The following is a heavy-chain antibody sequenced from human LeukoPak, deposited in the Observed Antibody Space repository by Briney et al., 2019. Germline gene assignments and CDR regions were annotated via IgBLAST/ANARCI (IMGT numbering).Heavy chain of an antibody. V-gene: IGHV3-20*04. D-gene: IGHD5-18*01. J-gene: IGHJ4*02. CDR1: GFTFDDYG. Sequence: GGSLRLSCAASGFTFDDYGMSWVRQAPGKGLEWVSGINWNGGSTGYADSVKGRFTISRDNAKNSLYLQMNSLRAEDTALYYCARGRDTVRRNNYFDYWGQGTLVTVSS. CDR2: INWNGGST. CDR3: ARGRDTVRRNNYFDY.